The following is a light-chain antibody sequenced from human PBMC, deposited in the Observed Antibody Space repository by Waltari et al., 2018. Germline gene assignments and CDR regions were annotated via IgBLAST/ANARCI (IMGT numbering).Light chain of an antibody. CDR3: SSYMDTNTLEQ. J-gene: IGLJ2*01. CDR2: DDN. Sequence: QSTLTQPASASGFPGQSLTTPWPGPSSAFGSFNYVSWYQQHPGKAPKLIIYDDNNRPAGVSNRFAGSKSGNTASLTISGLQAEDEADYSFSSYMDTNTLEQFCGETSLTVL. V-gene: IGLV2-14*03. CDR1: SSAFGSFNY.